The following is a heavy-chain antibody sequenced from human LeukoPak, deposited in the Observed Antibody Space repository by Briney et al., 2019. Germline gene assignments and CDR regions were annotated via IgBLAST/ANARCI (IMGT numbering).Heavy chain of an antibody. CDR3: ARDHRQLLVGRLFVY. Sequence: ASVKVSCKASGYTFTGYYTHWVRQAPGQGLEWLGWINPNNDDTNYAQKFQGRVTMTRDTTISTAYLALSSLSSAETAVYYCARDHRQLLVGRLFVYWGQGTLVTVSS. J-gene: IGHJ4*02. CDR2: INPNNDDT. D-gene: IGHD1-1*01. V-gene: IGHV1-2*02. CDR1: GYTFTGYY.